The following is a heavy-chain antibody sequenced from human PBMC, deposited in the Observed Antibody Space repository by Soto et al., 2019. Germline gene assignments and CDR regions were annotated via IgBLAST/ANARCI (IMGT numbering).Heavy chain of an antibody. Sequence: PSETLWLTCTVSGSSHSSSRYYCGWIRQPPGKRLPWIGTIYYSGSTYYNPSLKSRVTISVDTSKNQFSLKLSSVTAADTAVYYCALRFVIRRWHYYNYYRMDVLGQGTSGT. J-gene: IGHJ6*02. CDR3: ALRFVIRRWHYYNYYRMDV. V-gene: IGHV4-39*01. CDR1: GSSHSSSRYY. D-gene: IGHD3-3*01. CDR2: IYYSGST.